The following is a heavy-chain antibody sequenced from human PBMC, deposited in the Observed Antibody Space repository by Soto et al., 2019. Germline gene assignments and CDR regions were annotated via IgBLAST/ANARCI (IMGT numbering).Heavy chain of an antibody. CDR3: AKTPLYYDSGGYYWYFDY. CDR1: GYTFTNYW. CDR2: IYPGDSGT. D-gene: IGHD3-22*01. Sequence: GESLKISCKGSGYTFTNYWIGWVRQMPGKGLEWMAIIYPGDSGTRYSPAFQGQVTISADKSISTAYLQWSSLRASDTAMYYCAKTPLYYDSGGYYWYFDYWGQGTLVTVSS. J-gene: IGHJ4*02. V-gene: IGHV5-51*01.